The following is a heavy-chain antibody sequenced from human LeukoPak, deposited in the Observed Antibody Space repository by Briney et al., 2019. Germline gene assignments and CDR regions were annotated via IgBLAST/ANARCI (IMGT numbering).Heavy chain of an antibody. D-gene: IGHD3-9*01. Sequence: PGGSLRLSCAASGFTFGTYAMSWVRQPPGKGLEWVSSIDSSGYISYADSVKGRFTISRDNARNSLFLQMSSLRDDDTAVYYCARDSFDSGSSPSDFWGQGTLVTVSS. CDR1: GFTFGTYA. V-gene: IGHV3-21*01. CDR2: IDSSGYI. J-gene: IGHJ4*02. CDR3: ARDSFDSGSSPSDF.